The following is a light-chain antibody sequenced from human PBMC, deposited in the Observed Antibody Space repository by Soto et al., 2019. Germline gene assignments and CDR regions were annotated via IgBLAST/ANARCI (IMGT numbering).Light chain of an antibody. CDR3: SSYIPTSVLYV. CDR1: SRDVGSYNY. CDR2: DVS. J-gene: IGLJ1*01. Sequence: QSALTQPRSVSGSPGQTVTISCTGTSRDVGSYNYVSWYQQYPGKAPKLIIYDVSRRPSGVPDRFSGSKYGSTASLTISGLQAEDEADYYCSSYIPTSVLYVFGTGTKVTVL. V-gene: IGLV2-11*01.